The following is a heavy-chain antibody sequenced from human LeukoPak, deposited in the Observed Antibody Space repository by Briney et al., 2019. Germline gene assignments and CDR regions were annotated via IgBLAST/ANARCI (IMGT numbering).Heavy chain of an antibody. CDR1: GGSISSSNW. Sequence: PSGTLSLTCAVSGGSISSSNWWSWVRQPPGKGLEWIGYIYYSGSTNYNPSLKSRVTISVDTSKNQFSLKLSSVTAADTAVYYCASYSYYYDSSGYFDYWGQGTLVTVSS. CDR3: ASYSYYYDSSGYFDY. D-gene: IGHD3-22*01. CDR2: IYYSGST. V-gene: IGHV4-4*02. J-gene: IGHJ4*02.